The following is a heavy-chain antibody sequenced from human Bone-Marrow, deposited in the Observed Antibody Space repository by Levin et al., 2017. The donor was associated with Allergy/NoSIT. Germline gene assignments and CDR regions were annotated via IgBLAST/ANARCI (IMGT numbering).Heavy chain of an antibody. D-gene: IGHD3-9*01. CDR2: ISASTETT. CDR3: AKDGGDIVTGSYNPPSCLFDY. V-gene: IGHV3-23*01. CDR1: GFTFNTYA. J-gene: IGHJ4*02. Sequence: GGSLRLSCAASGFTFNTYAMNWVRQAPGKGPEWVSFISASTETTYYADSVKGRFTISRDNSKNTLYLEMNSLRAEDTAIYYCAKDGGDIVTGSYNPPSCLFDYWGQGILVSVSS.